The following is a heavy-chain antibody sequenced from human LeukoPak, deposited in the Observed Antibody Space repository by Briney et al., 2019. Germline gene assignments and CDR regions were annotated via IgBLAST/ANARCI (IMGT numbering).Heavy chain of an antibody. CDR1: GYTFTGYY. D-gene: IGHD2-2*02. Sequence: ASVKVSCKASGYTFTGYYMHWVRQAPGQGLEWMGWINRNSGGTNYAQKFQGRATMTRDTSISTAYMELSRLRSDDTAVYYCARGSRVGYQLLYERVNEGNWFDPWGQGTLVTVSS. V-gene: IGHV1-2*02. CDR2: INRNSGGT. J-gene: IGHJ5*02. CDR3: ARGSRVGYQLLYERVNEGNWFDP.